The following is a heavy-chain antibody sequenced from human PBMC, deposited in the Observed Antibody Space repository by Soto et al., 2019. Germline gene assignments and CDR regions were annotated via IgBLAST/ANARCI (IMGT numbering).Heavy chain of an antibody. CDR2: ISYDGSDK. CDR1: GFTFSGSA. Sequence: QVQLVESGGGVVQPGRSLRLSCAASGFTFSGSAMHWVRQAPGKGLEWVATISYDGSDKYYADSVKGRFTISRDNSKNTLYLQMNRLRLDDTAVYYCACPGGSSSGYYYYYGMDVWGQGTTVSVSS. CDR3: ACPGGSSSGYYYYYGMDV. D-gene: IGHD6-6*01. J-gene: IGHJ6*02. V-gene: IGHV3-30-3*01.